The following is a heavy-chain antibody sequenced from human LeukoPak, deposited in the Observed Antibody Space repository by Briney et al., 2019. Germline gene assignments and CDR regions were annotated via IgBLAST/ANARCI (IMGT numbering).Heavy chain of an antibody. J-gene: IGHJ4*02. CDR3: ARGGIQLWLSAAGLDY. V-gene: IGHV1-18*01. CDR1: GYTFTSYG. D-gene: IGHD5-18*01. CDR2: ISAYNGNT. Sequence: ASVRVSCKASGYTFTSYGISWVRQAPGQGLEWMGWISAYNGNTNYAQKLQGRVTMTTDTSTSTAYMELRSLRSDDTAVYYCARGGIQLWLSAAGLDYWGQGTLVTVSS.